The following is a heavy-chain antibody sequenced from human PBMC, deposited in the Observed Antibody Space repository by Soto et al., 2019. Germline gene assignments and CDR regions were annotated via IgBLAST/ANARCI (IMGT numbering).Heavy chain of an antibody. CDR3: ARDCRGGGSSVSCYCY. Sequence: QVQLVESGGGLVKPGGSLRLSCAASGFTFSDYYMSWLRQAPGKGLEWVSYISSSADIIYYADSVKGRFTISRDNAKNSLYLQMNSLRAEDSAVYYCARDCRGGGSSVSCYCYWGQGTLVTVSS. CDR2: ISSSADII. V-gene: IGHV3-11*01. J-gene: IGHJ4*02. D-gene: IGHD2-2*01. CDR1: GFTFSDYY.